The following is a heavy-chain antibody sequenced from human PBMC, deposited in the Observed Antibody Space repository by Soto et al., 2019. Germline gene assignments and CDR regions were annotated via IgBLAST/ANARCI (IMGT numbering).Heavy chain of an antibody. J-gene: IGHJ6*02. CDR1: GFTFSSHA. Sequence: GGALRLSCAASGFTFSSHAMHWVRQTPDKGLEWVAVVWSDIATQYYADSVQGRFTTSRDNFKNMLYLQMNSLRDDDTAVFYCADPVPAPTHYDYYDMDVWGQGTTVTVSS. D-gene: IGHD2-2*01. CDR2: VWSDIATQ. CDR3: ADPVPAPTHYDYYDMDV. V-gene: IGHV3-33*08.